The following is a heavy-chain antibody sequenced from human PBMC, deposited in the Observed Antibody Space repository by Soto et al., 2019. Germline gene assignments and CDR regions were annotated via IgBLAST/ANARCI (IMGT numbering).Heavy chain of an antibody. CDR1: GDSISGYY. V-gene: IGHV4-4*07. CDR3: ARSLRNDLFDY. CDR2: IYSSGST. D-gene: IGHD3-16*01. Sequence: PSETLSLTCTVSGDSISGYYWTWIRQPAGKGLEYIGRIYSSGSTNFSPSLKSRVTMSVDTSQNQFSLKLNSVTAADTAVYFCARSLRNDLFDYWGQGALVTVSS. J-gene: IGHJ4*02.